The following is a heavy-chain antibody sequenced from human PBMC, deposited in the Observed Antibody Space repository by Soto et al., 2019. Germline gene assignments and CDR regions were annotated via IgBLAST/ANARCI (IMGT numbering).Heavy chain of an antibody. CDR1: GFTFSSYA. Sequence: GGSLRLSCAASGFTFSSYAMHWVRQAPGKGLEWVAVISYDGINKYYADSMKGRYTISRDNSKNTLYLQMNSLRAEDTAVYYCARDGVAARLDYYYGMDVWGQGTTVTVSS. CDR2: ISYDGINK. J-gene: IGHJ6*02. CDR3: ARDGVAARLDYYYGMDV. V-gene: IGHV3-30-3*01. D-gene: IGHD6-6*01.